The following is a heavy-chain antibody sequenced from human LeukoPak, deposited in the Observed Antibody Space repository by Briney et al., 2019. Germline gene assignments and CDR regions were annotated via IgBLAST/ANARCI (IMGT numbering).Heavy chain of an antibody. CDR3: AREYYDSSGYYYLDY. CDR2: IKQDGSEK. J-gene: IGHJ4*02. CDR1: GFTFSSYW. V-gene: IGHV3-7*03. D-gene: IGHD3-22*01. Sequence: GGSLRLSCAASGFTFSSYWMSWVRQAPGKGLEWVANIKQDGSEKYYVDSVKGRFTISRDNAKNSLYLQMNSLRAEDTALYHCAREYYDSSGYYYLDYWGQGTLVTVSS.